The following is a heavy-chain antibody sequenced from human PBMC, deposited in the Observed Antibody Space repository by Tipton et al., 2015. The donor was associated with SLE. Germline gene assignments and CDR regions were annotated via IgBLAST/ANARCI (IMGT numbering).Heavy chain of an antibody. CDR1: GFNFRSYV. Sequence: SLRLSCESSGFNFRSYVLGWVRQAPGKGLEWVSSISGNGYNTYYVDSVKGRFTISRDNSKNTLYLQMNSLRAEDTAVYYCAKLSEPEYYFDYWGQGTLVTVSS. CDR3: AKLSEPEYYFDY. J-gene: IGHJ4*02. CDR2: ISGNGYNT. D-gene: IGHD1-14*01. V-gene: IGHV3-23*01.